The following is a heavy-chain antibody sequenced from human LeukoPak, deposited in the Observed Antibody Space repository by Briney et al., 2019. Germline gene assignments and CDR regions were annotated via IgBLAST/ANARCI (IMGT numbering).Heavy chain of an antibody. CDR2: ISYDGNDK. D-gene: IGHD7-27*01. J-gene: IGHJ4*02. CDR1: GFTFRTYG. Sequence: GRSLRLSCAASGFTFRTYGMHWVRQAPGKGLEWVAVISYDGNDKYYADSVKGRFTISRDNSKNTLYLEMNSLTPEDTAIYYCAKDWGNWGYGYYFDHWGQGTLVTVSS. CDR3: AKDWGNWGYGYYFDH. V-gene: IGHV3-30*18.